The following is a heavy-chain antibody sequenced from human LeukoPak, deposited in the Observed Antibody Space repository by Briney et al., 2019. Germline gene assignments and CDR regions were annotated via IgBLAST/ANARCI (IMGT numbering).Heavy chain of an antibody. CDR2: ISGSGSIT. CDR3: AKDLYADYANDY. D-gene: IGHD4-17*01. J-gene: IGHJ4*02. Sequence: GSLRLTCAASGFTFSSYAMSWVRQAPGKGLEWVSGISGSGSITYYADSVKGRFTISRDNSKNTLYLQMNSLRAEDTAVYYCAKDLYADYANDYWGQGTLVTVSS. CDR1: GFTFSSYA. V-gene: IGHV3-23*01.